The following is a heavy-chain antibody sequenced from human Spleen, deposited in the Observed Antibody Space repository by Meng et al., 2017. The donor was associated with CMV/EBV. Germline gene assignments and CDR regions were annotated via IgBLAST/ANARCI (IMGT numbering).Heavy chain of an antibody. CDR3: ARTSYDSSGYYYPLDY. CDR2: ISSSSSYI. Sequence: FTFISYSMNWVRQAPGKGLEWVSSISSSSSYIYYADSVKGRFTISRDNAKNSLYLQMNSLRAEDTAVYYCARTSYDSSGYYYPLDYWGQGTLVTVSS. J-gene: IGHJ4*02. CDR1: FTFISYS. V-gene: IGHV3-21*01. D-gene: IGHD3-22*01.